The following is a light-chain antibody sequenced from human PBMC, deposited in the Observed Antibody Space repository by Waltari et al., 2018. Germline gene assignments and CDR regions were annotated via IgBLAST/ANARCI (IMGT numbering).Light chain of an antibody. CDR2: HAS. Sequence: EFVLTQSPGTLSLSPGERATLSCRASQSVGIYLAWYQQKPGQAPRLLIYHASTRATGIPDRFSARGSGTDFSLTISRLEPEDCAVYYCQKYESLPATFGQGTKVETK. V-gene: IGKV3-20*01. CDR3: QKYESLPAT. J-gene: IGKJ1*01. CDR1: QSVGIY.